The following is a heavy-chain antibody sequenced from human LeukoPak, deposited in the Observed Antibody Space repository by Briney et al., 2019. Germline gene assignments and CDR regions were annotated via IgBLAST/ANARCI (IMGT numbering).Heavy chain of an antibody. CDR2: LNPNSGGT. V-gene: IGHV1-2*06. Sequence: ASVKVSCKASVYTFTGYYMHWVRQAPGQGLEWMGRLNPNSGGTNYAQKFQGRVTMTRDTSISTAYMELSRLRSDDTAVYYCARVLSSGYDLFYWGQGTLVTVSS. J-gene: IGHJ4*02. CDR1: VYTFTGYY. D-gene: IGHD5-12*01. CDR3: ARVLSSGYDLFY.